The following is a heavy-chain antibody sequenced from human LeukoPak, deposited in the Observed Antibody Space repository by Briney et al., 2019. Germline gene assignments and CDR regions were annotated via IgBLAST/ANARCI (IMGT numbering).Heavy chain of an antibody. V-gene: IGHV3-30*02. CDR1: GFTFSSYG. CDR3: AKPRTYAPDY. J-gene: IGHJ4*02. Sequence: GGSLRLSCAASGFTFSSYGMHWVRQAPGKGLEWVAFIRYDGSNKYYADSVKGRFTISRDNSKNTLYLQMDSLRAEDTAVYYCAKPRTYAPDYWGQGTLVTVSS. CDR2: IRYDGSNK. D-gene: IGHD2-8*01.